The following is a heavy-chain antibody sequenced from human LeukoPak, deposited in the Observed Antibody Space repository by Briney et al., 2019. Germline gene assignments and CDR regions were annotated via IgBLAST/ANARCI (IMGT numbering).Heavy chain of an antibody. CDR2: INWNGGNT. V-gene: IGHV3-20*04. CDR1: GFIFDDYT. J-gene: IGHJ6*03. D-gene: IGHD2-8*01. Sequence: GGSLRLSCTASGFIFDDYTMHWVRQAPGKGLEWVSGINWNGGNTGYADSVKGRFTISRDNVKNSLYLQMNSLRAEDTALYYCARAPGVRYYYYMDVWGKGTTVTVSS. CDR3: ARAPGVRYYYYMDV.